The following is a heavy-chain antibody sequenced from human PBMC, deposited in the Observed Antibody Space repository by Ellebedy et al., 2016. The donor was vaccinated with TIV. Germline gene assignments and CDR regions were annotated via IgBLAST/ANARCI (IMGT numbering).Heavy chain of an antibody. D-gene: IGHD3-10*01. V-gene: IGHV4-61*01. J-gene: IGHJ5*02. Sequence: MPSETLSLTCTVSGGSVSSGSYYWSWIRQPPGKGLEWIGYIYYSGSTNYNPSLKSRVIISVDTSKNQFSLKLNSVTAADTAVYYCARDLAGGSGRFDPWGQGTLVTVSS. CDR3: ARDLAGGSGRFDP. CDR1: GGSVSSGSYY. CDR2: IYYSGST.